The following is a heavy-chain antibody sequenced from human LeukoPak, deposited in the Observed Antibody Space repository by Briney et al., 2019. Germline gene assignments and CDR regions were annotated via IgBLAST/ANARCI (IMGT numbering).Heavy chain of an antibody. CDR2: INHSGST. Sequence: SETLSLTCAVYGGSFRGYYWSWIRQPPGKGLEWIGEINHSGSTNYNPSLKSRVTISVDTSKNQFSLKLSSVTAADTAVYYCASPTSGDYWGQGTLVTVSS. CDR3: ASPTSGDY. J-gene: IGHJ4*02. CDR1: GGSFRGYY. V-gene: IGHV4-34*01.